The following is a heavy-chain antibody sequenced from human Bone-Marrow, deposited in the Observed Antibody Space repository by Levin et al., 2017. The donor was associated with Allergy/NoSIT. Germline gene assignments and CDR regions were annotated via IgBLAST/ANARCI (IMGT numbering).Heavy chain of an antibody. J-gene: IGHJ4*02. V-gene: IGHV3-23*01. D-gene: IGHD3-10*01. Sequence: SCTASGFTFSTYAMNWVRQAPGKGLEWVSTISGSGGDTHYADSVRGRFTVSRDNSKNTLYLQMNSLRAEDTALYYCAKGAYGSRSSVTQNFDYWGQGTLVTVSS. CDR1: GFTFSTYA. CDR3: AKGAYGSRSSVTQNFDY. CDR2: ISGSGGDT.